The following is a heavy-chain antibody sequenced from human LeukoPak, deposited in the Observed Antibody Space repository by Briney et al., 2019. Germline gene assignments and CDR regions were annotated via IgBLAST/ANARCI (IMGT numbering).Heavy chain of an antibody. D-gene: IGHD1-26*01. V-gene: IGHV3-33*06. J-gene: IGHJ4*02. CDR1: GFTFSSYG. CDR3: AKPAPHLLYYFDC. CDR2: IWYDGNNK. Sequence: PGGSLRLSCAASGFTFSSYGMHWVRQAPGKGLEWVALIWYDGNNKYYADPVKGRFTISRDNSKNTLYLQMNSLRAEDTAVYYCAKPAPHLLYYFDCWGQGTLVTVSS.